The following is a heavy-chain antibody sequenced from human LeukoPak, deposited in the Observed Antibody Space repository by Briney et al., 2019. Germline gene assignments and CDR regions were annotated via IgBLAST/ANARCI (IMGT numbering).Heavy chain of an antibody. CDR2: ISSTGLST. CDR1: GFTFSKFP. J-gene: IGHJ5*02. Sequence: GGSLRLSCAASGFTFSKFPMNWVRQAPGEGLEWVSTISSTGLSTYYADSVKGRFAISRDNAKNSLYLQMDSLRAEDAAVYYCAREDYSSGNPTIDTWGQGTLVTVSS. CDR3: AREDYSSGNPTIDT. D-gene: IGHD3-10*01. V-gene: IGHV3-23*01.